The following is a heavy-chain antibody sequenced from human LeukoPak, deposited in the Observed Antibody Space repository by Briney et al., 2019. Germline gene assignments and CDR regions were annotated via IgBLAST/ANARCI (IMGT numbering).Heavy chain of an antibody. Sequence: GGSLRLSCAASGFTFSSYDMHWVRQATGKGLEWVSAIGTAGDTYYPGSVKGRFTISRENAKNSLYLQMNSLRAGDTAVYYCARVHVALDAFDISGQGTMVTVFS. V-gene: IGHV3-13*01. J-gene: IGHJ3*02. D-gene: IGHD5-12*01. CDR3: ARVHVALDAFDI. CDR1: GFTFSSYD. CDR2: IGTAGDT.